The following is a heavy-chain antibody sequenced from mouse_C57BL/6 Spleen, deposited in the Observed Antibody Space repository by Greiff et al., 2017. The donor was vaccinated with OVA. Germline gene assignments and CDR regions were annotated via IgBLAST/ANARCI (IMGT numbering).Heavy chain of an antibody. D-gene: IGHD2-5*01. CDR2: FYPGSGSI. CDR3: ARHEDTSYYSNYDAMDY. CDR1: GYTFTEYT. V-gene: IGHV1-62-2*01. J-gene: IGHJ4*01. Sequence: QVQLQQSGAELVKPGASVKLSCKASGYTFTEYTIHWVKQRSGQGLEWIGWFYPGSGSIKYNEKFKDKATLTADKSSSTVYMELSRLTSEDSAVYFCARHEDTSYYSNYDAMDYWGQGTSVTVSS.